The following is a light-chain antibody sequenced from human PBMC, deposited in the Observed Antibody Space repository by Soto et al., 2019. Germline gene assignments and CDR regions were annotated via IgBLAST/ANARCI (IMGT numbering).Light chain of an antibody. CDR1: QGIIDY. Sequence: DIPMTQSPSSLSASVGDRVTITCRASQGIIDYLAWYQQKPGKAPQLLIYAASTLKSGVPSRFSGSGAGTEFTLTISSLQPEDVATYYCQKYNSAPRTFGQGTKVEIK. V-gene: IGKV1-27*01. CDR3: QKYNSAPRT. CDR2: AAS. J-gene: IGKJ1*01.